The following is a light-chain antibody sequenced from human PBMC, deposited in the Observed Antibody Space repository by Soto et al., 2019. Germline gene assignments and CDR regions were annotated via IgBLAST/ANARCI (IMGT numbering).Light chain of an antibody. V-gene: IGKV3-15*01. Sequence: IVVTHAPVTLSSSTDERVTLSYRASQSLRSNLAWYQQKPGQTPRLLIYSASIRAAANPARFSGSGAGTNFSLTISSLQSEDFAVYYCQHRSKWPRRFGEGTKVDIK. J-gene: IGKJ1*01. CDR1: QSLRSN. CDR3: QHRSKWPRR. CDR2: SAS.